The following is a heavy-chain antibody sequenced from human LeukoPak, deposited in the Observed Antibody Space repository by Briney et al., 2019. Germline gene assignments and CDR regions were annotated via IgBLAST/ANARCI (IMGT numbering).Heavy chain of an antibody. CDR2: IWYDGSNK. Sequence: GGALRLSCAASGFTFSSYGMYWVREAPGKGLEWVAVIWYDGSNKYYADSVKGRFTTSRDNSKNTLYLQMNGLRAEDTAVYYCARDRRGGNSYFDYWGQGTLVTVSS. D-gene: IGHD5-18*01. V-gene: IGHV3-33*01. CDR1: GFTFSSYG. J-gene: IGHJ4*02. CDR3: ARDRRGGNSYFDY.